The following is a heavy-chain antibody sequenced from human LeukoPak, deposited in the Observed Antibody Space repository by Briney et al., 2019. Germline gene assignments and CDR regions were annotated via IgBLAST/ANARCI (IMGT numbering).Heavy chain of an antibody. Sequence: GESLKISCKGSGYSFTSYWIGWVRQMPGKGLEWMGVLYPGDSNPRYSPSFQGQVTISADKSMSTAYLQWSSLKPSDTAIYYCTRPTLDLGDPIDYWGQGTLVTVSS. CDR3: TRPTLDLGDPIDY. J-gene: IGHJ4*02. CDR2: LYPGDSNP. CDR1: GYSFTSYW. V-gene: IGHV5-51*01. D-gene: IGHD4-17*01.